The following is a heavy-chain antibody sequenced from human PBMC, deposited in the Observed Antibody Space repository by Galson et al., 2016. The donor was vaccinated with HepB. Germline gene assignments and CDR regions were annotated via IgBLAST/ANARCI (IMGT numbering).Heavy chain of an antibody. Sequence: SLRLSCAASGFTFSSYAMSWVRQAPGKGLEWVSCISSSSSHTYYADSVKGRFTISRDNAKNSLYLQMNSLRAEDTAVYYCARALTSYCGGDCRYYWGQGTLVTVSS. J-gene: IGHJ4*02. CDR1: GFTFSSYA. D-gene: IGHD2-21*02. CDR3: ARALTSYCGGDCRYY. V-gene: IGHV3-21*01. CDR2: ISSSSSHT.